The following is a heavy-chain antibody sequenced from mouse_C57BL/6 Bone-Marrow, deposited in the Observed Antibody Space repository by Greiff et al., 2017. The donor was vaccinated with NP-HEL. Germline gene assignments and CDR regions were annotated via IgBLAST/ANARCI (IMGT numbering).Heavy chain of an antibody. CDR2: IYPRSGNT. D-gene: IGHD1-1*02. Sequence: VQLQQSGAELARPGASVKLSCKASGYTFTSYGISWVKQRTGQGLEWIGEIYPRSGNTYYNEKFKGKATLTADKSSSTAYMELRSLTSEDSAVYFCARRGLLYYCFDYWGQGTTLTVSS. CDR1: GYTFTSYG. J-gene: IGHJ2*01. V-gene: IGHV1-81*01. CDR3: ARRGLLYYCFDY.